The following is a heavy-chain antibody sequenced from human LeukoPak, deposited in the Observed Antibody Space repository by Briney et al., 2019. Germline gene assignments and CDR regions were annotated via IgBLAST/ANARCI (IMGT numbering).Heavy chain of an antibody. Sequence: GGSLRLSCAASGFTFSSYSMNWVRQAPGKGLEWVSSISSSSSYIYYAGSVKGRFTISRDNAKNSLYLQMNSLRAEDTAVYYCARDSGAAAGTFDYWGQGTLVTVSS. V-gene: IGHV3-21*01. D-gene: IGHD6-13*01. CDR3: ARDSGAAAGTFDY. CDR2: ISSSSSYI. CDR1: GFTFSSYS. J-gene: IGHJ4*02.